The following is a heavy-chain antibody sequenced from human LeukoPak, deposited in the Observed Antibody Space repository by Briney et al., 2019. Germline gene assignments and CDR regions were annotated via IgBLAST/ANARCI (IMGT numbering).Heavy chain of an antibody. CDR1: GYSFTSYW. Sequence: GKSLKISCKGSGYSFTSYWIGWVRQMPGKGLEWMGIIYPGDSDTRYSPSFQGQVTISADKSISTAYLQWSSLKASDTAMNYCARGSTSLANWFDPWGQGTLVTVSS. CDR3: ARGSTSLANWFDP. V-gene: IGHV5-51*01. CDR2: IYPGDSDT. J-gene: IGHJ5*02. D-gene: IGHD2-2*01.